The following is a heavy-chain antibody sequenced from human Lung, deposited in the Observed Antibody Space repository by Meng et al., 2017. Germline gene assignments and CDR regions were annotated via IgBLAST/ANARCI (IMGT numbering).Heavy chain of an antibody. CDR2: IYDSGST. V-gene: IGHV4-61*01. CDR1: AGSDRSGRYY. D-gene: IGHD2-2*01. Sequence: VQLRPVRPGVESPTQRRSRPFSFNAGSDRSGRYYWSWIRQAPGKGLEWIGYIYDSGSTNYNPSLKSRATISVDKSKNQFSLKLSCVTAADTAVYHCARGYCYTTSCYVFYFDYWGQGTLVTVSS. J-gene: IGHJ4*02. CDR3: ARGYCYTTSCYVFYFDY.